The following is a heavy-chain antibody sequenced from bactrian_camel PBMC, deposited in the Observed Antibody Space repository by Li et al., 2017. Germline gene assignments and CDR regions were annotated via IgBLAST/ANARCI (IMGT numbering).Heavy chain of an antibody. CDR1: GHTVNC. J-gene: IGHJ4*01. V-gene: IGHV3S1*01. CDR3: AASSSLWLGARQLSGTFYNY. CDR2: IYTPDSTT. D-gene: IGHD1*01. Sequence: HVQLVESGGGSVQAGESLRLSCAASGHTVNCVRWYRQAPGKEREGLVAIYTPDSTTCYADSVKGRFTVSQDNARNTLYLQMNSLVPEDTAMYYCAASSSLWLGARQLSGTFYNYWGQGTQVTVS.